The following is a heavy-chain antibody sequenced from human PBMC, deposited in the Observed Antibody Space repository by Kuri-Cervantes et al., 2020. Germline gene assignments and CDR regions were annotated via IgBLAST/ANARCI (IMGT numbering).Heavy chain of an antibody. CDR2: INPNSGGT. Sequence: ASVKVSCKASGYTFTGYYMHWVRQAPGQGLEWMGWINPNSGGTNYAQKFQGWVTMTRDTSITTAYMELSRLRSDDTAVYYCARDYYDSRNYNYFDYWGQGTLVTVS. J-gene: IGHJ4*02. V-gene: IGHV1-2*04. CDR1: GYTFTGYY. D-gene: IGHD3-22*01. CDR3: ARDYYDSRNYNYFDY.